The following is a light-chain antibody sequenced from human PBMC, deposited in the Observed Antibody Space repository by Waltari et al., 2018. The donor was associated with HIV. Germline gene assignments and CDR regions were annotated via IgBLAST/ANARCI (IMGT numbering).Light chain of an antibody. CDR1: TSNIKTNY. CDR3: ASWDDSLSGVV. V-gene: IGLV1-47*01. J-gene: IGLJ2*01. CDR2: RSH. Sequence: QSVMTQPPSASGTPGQRVTISCSEDTSNIKTNYVYWYQQLPGTAPKLLIYRSHQRPSGVPERFSGSKSGTSASLAISGLRSDDEADYYCASWDDSLSGVVFGGGTKLTVL.